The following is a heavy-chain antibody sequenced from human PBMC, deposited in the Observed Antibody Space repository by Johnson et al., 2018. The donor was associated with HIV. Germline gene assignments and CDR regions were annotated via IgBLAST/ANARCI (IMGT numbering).Heavy chain of an antibody. CDR1: GFTFSSYG. CDR3: AKGRAQHLDGGAFDI. D-gene: IGHD6-13*01. CDR2: IWYDGSNK. J-gene: IGHJ3*02. V-gene: IGHV3-30*02. Sequence: QVQLVESGGGFVQPGGSLRLSCAASGFTFSSYGMHWVRQAPGKGLEWVAVIWYDGSNKYYADSVKGRFTISRDNSKNTLFLQMNSLGPEDTAVYYCAKGRAQHLDGGAFDIWGQGTMVTVSS.